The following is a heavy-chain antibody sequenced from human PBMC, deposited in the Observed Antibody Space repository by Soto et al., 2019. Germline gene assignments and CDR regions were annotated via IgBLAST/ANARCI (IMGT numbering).Heavy chain of an antibody. CDR1: GFTFRTYY. CDR3: ARQYPSSSRHFDH. CDR2: ISAGSSNI. J-gene: IGHJ4*02. V-gene: IGHV3-21*01. Sequence: VALVESGGGLVKPGGSLTLSCAASGFTFRTYYMIWVRQAPGKGLEWVSSISAGSSNIYYAPSVKGRFTISRDNAKNSLYLQINSLRAEDTAVYYCARQYPSSSRHFDHWGQGTLVTVSS. D-gene: IGHD6-6*01.